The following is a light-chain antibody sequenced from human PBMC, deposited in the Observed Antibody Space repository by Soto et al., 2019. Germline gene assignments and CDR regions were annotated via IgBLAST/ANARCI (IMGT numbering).Light chain of an antibody. CDR2: DAS. CDR1: QSISSW. J-gene: IGKJ1*01. CDR3: QQYDSYSPWT. V-gene: IGKV1-5*01. Sequence: DIQMTQCPSTLSASVGDRVTITCRASQSISSWLAWYQQKPGKAPKVLIYDASSLQSGVPSRFSGSGAGTEFTITSSSLQPDDFATYYCQQYDSYSPWTLGQGTKVDIK.